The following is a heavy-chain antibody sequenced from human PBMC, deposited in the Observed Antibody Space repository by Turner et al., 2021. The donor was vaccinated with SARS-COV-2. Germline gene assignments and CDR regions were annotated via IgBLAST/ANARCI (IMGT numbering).Heavy chain of an antibody. J-gene: IGHJ6*02. CDR3: ATSTVAVTEWNYYGMDV. CDR2: IYYSGST. V-gene: IGHV4-39*01. Sequence: LQLQASSQGLLKPSETLSLTSTASGGSISSSSYYWVWIRQPPGRGLEWIVSIYYSGSTYYNPSLKSRVSISVDTAKTQFSLKLSSVTAAYAAMYYCATSTVAVTEWNYYGMDVWGQGTTVTVSS. D-gene: IGHD2-15*01. CDR1: GGSISSSSYY.